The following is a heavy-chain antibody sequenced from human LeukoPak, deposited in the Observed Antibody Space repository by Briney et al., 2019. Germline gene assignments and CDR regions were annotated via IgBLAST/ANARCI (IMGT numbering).Heavy chain of an antibody. D-gene: IGHD1-26*01. Sequence: PGGSLRLSCAASGFTFSDYYMSWIRQSPGKGLEWLSHIGGNGGDKNCADSVKGRFTISRVNAENSVYLQMNSLRIEDTAIYYCATDIRAVGDSRYFDYWGQGALVTVSS. CDR1: GFTFSDYY. J-gene: IGHJ4*02. CDR3: ATDIRAVGDSRYFDY. V-gene: IGHV3-11*01. CDR2: IGGNGGDK.